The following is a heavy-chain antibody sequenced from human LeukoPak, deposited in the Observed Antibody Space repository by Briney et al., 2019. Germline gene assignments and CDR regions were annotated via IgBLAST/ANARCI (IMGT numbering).Heavy chain of an antibody. CDR3: AKGSSRPPNAFDI. J-gene: IGHJ3*02. CDR2: IRQDGSEK. CDR1: GFTFSGHW. D-gene: IGHD6-6*01. Sequence: GGSLRLSCAASGFTFSGHWMSWVRQAPGKGREWVASIRQDGSEKHYVDSVEGRFTISRDNAKNSLHLQMNRLRAEDKAVYYCAKGSSRPPNAFDIWGQGTLVTVSS. V-gene: IGHV3-7*01.